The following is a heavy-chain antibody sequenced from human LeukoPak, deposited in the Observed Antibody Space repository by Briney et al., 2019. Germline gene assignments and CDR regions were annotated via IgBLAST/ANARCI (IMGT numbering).Heavy chain of an antibody. CDR1: GYTFTSYA. CDR3: VRSTAAGRVYYYYGMDV. Sequence: ASVKVSCKASGYTFTSYAMNWVRQAPGQGLEWMGWINTNTGNPTYAQGFTGRFVFSLDTSVSTAYLQISSLKAEDTAVCYCVRSTAAGRVYYYYGMDVWGQGTTVTVSS. V-gene: IGHV7-4-1*02. D-gene: IGHD6-13*01. J-gene: IGHJ6*02. CDR2: INTNTGNP.